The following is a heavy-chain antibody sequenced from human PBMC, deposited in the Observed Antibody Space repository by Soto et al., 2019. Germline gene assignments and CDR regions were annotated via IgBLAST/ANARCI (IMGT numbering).Heavy chain of an antibody. CDR2: IIPIFGTA. D-gene: IGHD4-17*01. J-gene: IGHJ4*02. CDR3: ATHSDYGDYTGFDY. CDR1: GGPFISYA. Sequence: VKVSCEASGGPFISYAIIWVRQAPGQGLEWMGGIIPIFGTANYAQKFQGRVTITADESTSTAYMELSRLRSEDTAVYYCATHSDYGDYTGFDYWGQGTLVTVS. V-gene: IGHV1-69*01.